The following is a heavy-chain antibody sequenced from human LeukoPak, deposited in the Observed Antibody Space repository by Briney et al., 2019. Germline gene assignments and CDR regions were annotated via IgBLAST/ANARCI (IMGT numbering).Heavy chain of an antibody. J-gene: IGHJ3*02. V-gene: IGHV4-39*01. CDR2: IYHTGSN. CDR1: GGSISSGGYY. Sequence: PSETLSLTCTVSGGSISSGGYYWSWIRQPPGKGLEWIGSIYHTGSNYYNPSLKSRVSISVDTSKNQFSLNLRSVTAADTAVYYCARLEGSSHAFDIWGQGTMDTVSS. CDR3: ARLEGSSHAFDI. D-gene: IGHD6-6*01.